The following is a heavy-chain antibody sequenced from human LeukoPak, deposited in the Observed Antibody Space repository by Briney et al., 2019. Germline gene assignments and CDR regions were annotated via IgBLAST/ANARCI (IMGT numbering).Heavy chain of an antibody. J-gene: IGHJ4*02. V-gene: IGHV1-69*04. CDR3: AREAYCGGDCQPGYYFDY. CDR1: GGTFSSYA. D-gene: IGHD2-21*02. CDR2: IIPILGIA. Sequence: SVRVSCKASGGTFSSYAISWVRQAPGQGLEWMGRIIPILGIANYAQKFQGRVTITADKSTSTAYMELSSLRSEDTAVYYCAREAYCGGDCQPGYYFDYWGQGTLVTVSS.